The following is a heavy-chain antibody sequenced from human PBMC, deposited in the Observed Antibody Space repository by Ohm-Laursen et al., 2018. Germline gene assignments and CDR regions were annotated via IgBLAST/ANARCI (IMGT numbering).Heavy chain of an antibody. CDR3: AITTPINTAIIYY. V-gene: IGHV3-23*01. J-gene: IGHJ4*02. CDR2: ISGSGGST. CDR1: GFTFSSYA. D-gene: IGHD5-18*01. Sequence: SLRLSCAASGFTFSSYAMSWVRRAPGKGLEWVSAISGSGGSTYYADSVKGRFTISRDNSKNTLYLQMNSLRAEDTAVYYCAITTPINTAIIYYWGQGTLVTVSS.